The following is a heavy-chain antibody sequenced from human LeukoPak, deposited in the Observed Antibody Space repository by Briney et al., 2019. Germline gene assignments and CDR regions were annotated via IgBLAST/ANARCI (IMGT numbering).Heavy chain of an antibody. CDR2: ISGSGGST. D-gene: IGHD1-1*01. CDR1: GFTFSSYA. CDR3: AFRDGYTNSQDYFKY. J-gene: IGHJ4*02. V-gene: IGHV3-23*01. Sequence: PVGSLRLSCAASGFTFSSYAMSWVRQAPGKGLEWVSAISGSGGSTYYADSVKGRFTISRDNSKNTLSLQMNSLRAEDTAIYYCAFRDGYTNSQDYFKYWGQGTLVTVSS.